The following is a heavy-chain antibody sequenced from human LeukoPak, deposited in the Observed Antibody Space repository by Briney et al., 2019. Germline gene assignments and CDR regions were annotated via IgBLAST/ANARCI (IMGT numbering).Heavy chain of an antibody. D-gene: IGHD3-3*01. CDR2: ISASRDIT. CDR1: GFNYSSYT. CDR3: VRGSLASGVVVYYYYFLDV. J-gene: IGHJ6*04. Sequence: GGSLRLSCAASGFNYSSYTMNWVRQAPGMGLEWLSYISASRDITYYADSVKGRFTISRDNAKNSLYLQMNSLRAEDTAVYYCVRGSLASGVVVYYYYFLDVWGKGTTVTVSS. V-gene: IGHV3-48*01.